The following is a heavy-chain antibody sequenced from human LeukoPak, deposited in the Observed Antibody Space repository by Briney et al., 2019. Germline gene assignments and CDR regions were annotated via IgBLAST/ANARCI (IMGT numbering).Heavy chain of an antibody. D-gene: IGHD3-22*01. CDR1: GFTFSSYA. CDR2: ISGSGGST. CDR3: AKGREVVVINSDDAFDI. J-gene: IGHJ3*02. Sequence: PGGSLRLSYAASGFTFSSYAMSWVRQAPGKGLEWVSAISGSGGSTYYADSVKGRFTISRDNSKNTLYLQMNSLRAEDTAVYYCAKGREVVVINSDDAFDIWGQGTMVTVSS. V-gene: IGHV3-23*01.